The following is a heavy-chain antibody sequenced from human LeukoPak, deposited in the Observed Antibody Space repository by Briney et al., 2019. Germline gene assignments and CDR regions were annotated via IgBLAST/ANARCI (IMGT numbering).Heavy chain of an antibody. Sequence: SETLSLTCTVSGGSITSYYWTYIRQPAGKGLEWIGRIHTSGSTNYNPSLKSRVTISVDTSKNQFSLKLSSVTAADTAVYYCAKMTLNSYGYWGFDSGGQEPLVPVSS. D-gene: IGHD5-18*01. CDR2: IHTSGST. V-gene: IGHV4-4*07. CDR1: GGSITSYY. J-gene: IGHJ4*02. CDR3: AKMTLNSYGYWGFDS.